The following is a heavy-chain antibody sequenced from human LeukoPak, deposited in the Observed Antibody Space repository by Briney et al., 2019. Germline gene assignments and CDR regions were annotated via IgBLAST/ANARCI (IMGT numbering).Heavy chain of an antibody. J-gene: IGHJ4*02. V-gene: IGHV1-2*02. CDR1: GYTFTGYY. Sequence: ASVKVSCKASGYTFTGYYMHWVRQAPGQGLEWMGWINPNSGGTNAAQKFQGRVTMTWDTSISTAYMELSRLRSDDTAVYYCAREYILTAYYGDYWGQGTLVTVSS. CDR3: AREYILTAYYGDY. CDR2: INPNSGGT. D-gene: IGHD3-9*01.